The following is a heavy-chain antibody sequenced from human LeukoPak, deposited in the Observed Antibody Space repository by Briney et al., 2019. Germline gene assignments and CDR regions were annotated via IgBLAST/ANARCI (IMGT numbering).Heavy chain of an antibody. CDR3: AKGSFTAWFRELMSPDY. CDR2: ISGSGGST. CDR1: GFTFTSYA. V-gene: IGHV3-23*01. J-gene: IGHJ4*02. D-gene: IGHD3-10*01. Sequence: GGSLTLSCAASGFTFTSYAVSWVCHAPGTGLERVSAISGSGGSTYYAYSVKGRFTISRDNSKNTLYLQMNSLRAEDTAVYYCAKGSFTAWFRELMSPDYWGQGTLVTVSS.